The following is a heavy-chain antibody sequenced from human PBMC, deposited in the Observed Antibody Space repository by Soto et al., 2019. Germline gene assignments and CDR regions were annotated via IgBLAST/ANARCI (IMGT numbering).Heavy chain of an antibody. Sequence: SVKVSCKASGGTFSSYAISWVRQAPGQGLDWMGGIIPIFGTANYAQKFQGRVTITADESTSTAYMELSSLRPEDTAVYYCARDKQAASPGFGYYFDYWGQGTLVTVSS. V-gene: IGHV1-69*13. CDR1: GGTFSSYA. D-gene: IGHD6-6*01. CDR2: IIPIFGTA. J-gene: IGHJ4*02. CDR3: ARDKQAASPGFGYYFDY.